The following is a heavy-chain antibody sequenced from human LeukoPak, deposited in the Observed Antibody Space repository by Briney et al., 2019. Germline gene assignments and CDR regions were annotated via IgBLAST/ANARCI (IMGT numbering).Heavy chain of an antibody. D-gene: IGHD3-22*01. Sequence: QPGGSLRLSFSASGXTFRSNGMHWVRQAPGKGLEYVSAISSNGGSTYYADFVKGRFTISRDNSKNTLYPQMSSLRAEDTAVYYCAKEGPGYYDSSGYHAYFDYWGQGTLVTVSS. CDR3: AKEGPGYYDSSGYHAYFDY. J-gene: IGHJ4*02. CDR1: GXTFRSNG. V-gene: IGHV3-64D*06. CDR2: ISSNGGST.